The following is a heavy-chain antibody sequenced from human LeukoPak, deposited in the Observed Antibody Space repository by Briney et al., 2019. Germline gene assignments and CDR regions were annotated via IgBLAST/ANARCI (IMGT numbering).Heavy chain of an antibody. Sequence: GSLRLSCAASGFSFSTYAIHWVRQAPGKGLEWVAVISYDGRDKHHVDSVKGRFIISRDNSKNTLYLQMNSPRAEDTAVYYCARDRVRIASYYFDSWGQGTLVTVSS. CDR1: GFSFSTYA. D-gene: IGHD6-13*01. CDR2: ISYDGRDK. V-gene: IGHV3-30*04. J-gene: IGHJ4*02. CDR3: ARDRVRIASYYFDS.